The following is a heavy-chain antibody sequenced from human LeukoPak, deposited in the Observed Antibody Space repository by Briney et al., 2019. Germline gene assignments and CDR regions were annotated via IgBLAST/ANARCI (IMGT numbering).Heavy chain of an antibody. CDR2: IRIKTYGGTT. J-gene: IGHJ4*02. D-gene: IGHD4-11*01. V-gene: IGHV3-49*04. CDR3: ARAKDYSGYYGAY. CDR1: VFTFGDYA. Sequence: GGSLRLSCTASVFTFGDYAMSWVRQAPGKGREWVGFIRIKTYGGTTEYAASVKGRFTISRADSKSFAYLQMNSLQTEDTAVYYCARAKDYSGYYGAYWGQGTLVTVSS.